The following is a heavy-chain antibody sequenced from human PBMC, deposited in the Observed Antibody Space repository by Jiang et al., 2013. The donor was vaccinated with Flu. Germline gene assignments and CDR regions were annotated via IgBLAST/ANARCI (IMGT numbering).Heavy chain of an antibody. Sequence: SGLVKPSQTQSLTCTVSGGSVSSGDYSWSWIRHPPGKGLEWIGYIFRSGGAYYNPSLKGRATISLDRSNNQFSLDLTSVTAADTAVYYCARGNLDVINSWGQGILVTVSS. V-gene: IGHV4-30-2*01. J-gene: IGHJ4*02. D-gene: IGHD2-21*01. CDR2: IFRSGGA. CDR3: ARGNLDVINS. CDR1: GGSVSSGDYS.